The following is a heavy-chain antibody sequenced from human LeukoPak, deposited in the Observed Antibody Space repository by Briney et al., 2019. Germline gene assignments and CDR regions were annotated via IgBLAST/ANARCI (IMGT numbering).Heavy chain of an antibody. CDR3: ARDKNSGIYYIDF. Sequence: PGRSLRLSCAASGFTFSSYAMHWVRQAPGKGLEGVAVISYDGSNKYYADSLKGLFTISRDNSKNTLYLQMNSLRAEDTAVYYCARDKNSGIYYIDFWGGGTVVSVSS. CDR1: GFTFSSYA. CDR2: ISYDGSNK. V-gene: IGHV3-30*04. D-gene: IGHD1-26*01. J-gene: IGHJ4*02.